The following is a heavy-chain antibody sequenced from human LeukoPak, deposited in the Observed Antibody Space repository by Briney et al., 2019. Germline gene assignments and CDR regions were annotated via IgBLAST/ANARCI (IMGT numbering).Heavy chain of an antibody. D-gene: IGHD3-10*01. CDR3: ARGRGGEYYYGSGSYYNVPRKYNWFDP. CDR1: GGTFSSYA. CDR2: IIPIFGTA. J-gene: IGHJ5*02. Sequence: SVKVSCKASGGTFSSYAISWVRQAPGQGLEWMGGIIPIFGTANYAQKFQGRVTITADESTSTAYMELSSLRSEDTAVYYCARGRGGEYYYGSGSYYNVPRKYNWFDPWGQGTLVTVSS. V-gene: IGHV1-69*13.